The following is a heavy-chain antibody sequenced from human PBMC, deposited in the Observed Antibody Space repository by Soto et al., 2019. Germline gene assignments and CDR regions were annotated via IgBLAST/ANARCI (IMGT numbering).Heavy chain of an antibody. V-gene: IGHV1-18*01. CDR2: INTYNGHT. CDR1: GYTFTNYG. D-gene: IGHD6-13*01. CDR3: ARDLLYSSRSTVRFDI. J-gene: IGHJ3*02. Sequence: QVQLVQSGTEVKKPGASVKVSCKSSGYTFTNYGTTWVRQAPGQGLEWLAWINTYNGHTNYAQKLQGRVTLTTDTPTSTAYMELRSLRSDDTAVYCCARDLLYSSRSTVRFDIWGQGNMVTVSS.